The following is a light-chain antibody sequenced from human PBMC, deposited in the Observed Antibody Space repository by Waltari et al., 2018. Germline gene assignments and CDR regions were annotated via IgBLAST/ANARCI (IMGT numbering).Light chain of an antibody. CDR2: ENN. CDR3: QAGDSTTAF. CDR1: KLGDRF. V-gene: IGLV3-1*01. J-gene: IGLJ2*01. Sequence: SYELTQPPSLSVSPGQTASLPCSGEKLGDRFTCCYHQKSVTSPVRVIYENNKRPSGIPERFSGSNSGNTATLTTAGAQALDEGDYYCQAGDSTTAFFGGGTRLTVL.